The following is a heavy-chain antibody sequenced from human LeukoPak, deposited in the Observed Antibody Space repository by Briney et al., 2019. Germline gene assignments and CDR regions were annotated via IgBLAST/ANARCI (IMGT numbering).Heavy chain of an antibody. J-gene: IGHJ4*02. CDR3: AKYSSGWVNDY. V-gene: IGHV3-23*01. D-gene: IGHD6-19*01. CDR2: ITASGTDT. CDR1: GFTFSSYG. Sequence: GGTLRLSCAASGFTFSSYGMSWVRQAPGKGLEWVSTITASGTDTFYADSVKGRFTISRDNSKNTLSLQMNSLRAEDTALYYCAKYSSGWVNDYWGQGTLVTVSS.